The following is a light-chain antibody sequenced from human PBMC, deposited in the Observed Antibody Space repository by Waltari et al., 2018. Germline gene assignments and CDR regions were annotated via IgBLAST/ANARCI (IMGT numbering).Light chain of an antibody. J-gene: IGKJ1*01. CDR1: QSVSRS. Sequence: EIVLTQSPGTLSSSPGERATLSCRASQSVSRSLAWYQQKPGQAPSLLIYGASSRATGVPDRFSGSGSGTDFSLTISRLEPEDFAVYYCQHYVRLPVTFGQGTKVEIK. CDR2: GAS. V-gene: IGKV3-20*01. CDR3: QHYVRLPVT.